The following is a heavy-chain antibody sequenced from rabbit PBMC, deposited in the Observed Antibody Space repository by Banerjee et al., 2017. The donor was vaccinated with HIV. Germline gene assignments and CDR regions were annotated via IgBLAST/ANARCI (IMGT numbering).Heavy chain of an antibody. CDR1: GFSLSSSYW. V-gene: IGHV1S45*01. D-gene: IGHD3-1*01. CDR3: ATYDVRTEDNL. J-gene: IGHJ4*01. CDR2: LDAGDNDNT. Sequence: QEQLEESGGDLVKPEGSLTLTCTASGFSLSSSYWICWARQAPGKGLEWIACLDAGDNDNTYYASWAKGRFTISKTASTTVTLQMTSLTAADTATHFCATYDVRTEDNLWGPGTLVTVS.